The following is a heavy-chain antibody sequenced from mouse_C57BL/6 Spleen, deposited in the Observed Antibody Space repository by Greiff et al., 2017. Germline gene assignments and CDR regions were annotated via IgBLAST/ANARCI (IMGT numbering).Heavy chain of an antibody. J-gene: IGHJ2*01. CDR1: GFTFKDDY. D-gene: IGHD1-1*01. CDR3: TARFMTTVGATDY. V-gene: IGHV14-4*01. Sequence: EVQLQQSGAELVRPGASVKLSCTASGFTFKDDYMHWVKQRPEQGLAWIGWIDPENGGTEYASKFQGKATITADTSSNTAYLQLSSLTSEDSAVYYCTARFMTTVGATDYWGQGTTLTVSS. CDR2: IDPENGGT.